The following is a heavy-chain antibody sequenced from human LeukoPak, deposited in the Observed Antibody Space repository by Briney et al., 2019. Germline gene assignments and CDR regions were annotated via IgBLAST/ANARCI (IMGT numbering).Heavy chain of an antibody. Sequence: PSETLSLTCAVSGDSIRRSDWWSWVRQPPGEGLEWIWEIFHIGTTNYNPSLRSRITLSFDQSKTQFSLSLTSVTAADTAIYYCARRRQLWPYYFDSWGRGTLVSVSS. CDR1: GDSIRRSDW. CDR2: IFHIGTT. D-gene: IGHD1-1*01. CDR3: ARRRQLWPYYFDS. J-gene: IGHJ4*02. V-gene: IGHV4-4*02.